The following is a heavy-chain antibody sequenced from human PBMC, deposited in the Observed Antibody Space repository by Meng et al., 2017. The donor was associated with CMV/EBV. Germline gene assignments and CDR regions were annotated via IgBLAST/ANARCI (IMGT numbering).Heavy chain of an antibody. Sequence: GGSLRLSCAASGFTFSSYEMNWVRQAPGKGLEWVSYISSSGSTIYYADSVKGRFTISRDNAKNSLYLQMNSLRAEDTAVYYCARGLTIFGVAPQKSDLWGRGTLVTVSS. CDR2: ISSSGSTI. V-gene: IGHV3-48*03. CDR3: ARGLTIFGVAPQKSDL. CDR1: GFTFSSYE. J-gene: IGHJ2*01. D-gene: IGHD3-3*01.